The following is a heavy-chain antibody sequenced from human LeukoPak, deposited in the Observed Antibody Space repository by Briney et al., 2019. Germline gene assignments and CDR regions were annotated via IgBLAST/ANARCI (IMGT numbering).Heavy chain of an antibody. CDR3: AKAADLLYDFWSGYSYNYLDY. J-gene: IGHJ4*02. Sequence: GGSLRLSCAASGFTFSSYAMSWVRQAPGKGLEWVSAISGSGGSTYYADSVKGRFTISRDNSKNTLYLQMNSLRAEDTAVYYCAKAADLLYDFWSGYSYNYLDYWGQGTLVTVSS. CDR1: GFTFSSYA. V-gene: IGHV3-23*01. CDR2: ISGSGGST. D-gene: IGHD3-3*01.